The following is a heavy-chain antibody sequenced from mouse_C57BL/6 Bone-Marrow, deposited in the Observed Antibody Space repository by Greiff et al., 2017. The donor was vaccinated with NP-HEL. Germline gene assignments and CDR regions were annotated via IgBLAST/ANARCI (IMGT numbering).Heavy chain of an antibody. Sequence: DVMLVESGGGLVKPGGSLKLSCAASGFTFSDYGMHWVRQAPEKGLEWVAYISSGSSTIYYADTVKGRFTISRDNAKNTLFLQMTSLRSEDTAMYYCARGGTSRYFDVWGTGTTVTVSS. V-gene: IGHV5-17*01. D-gene: IGHD3-3*01. CDR1: GFTFSDYG. J-gene: IGHJ1*03. CDR2: ISSGSSTI. CDR3: ARGGTSRYFDV.